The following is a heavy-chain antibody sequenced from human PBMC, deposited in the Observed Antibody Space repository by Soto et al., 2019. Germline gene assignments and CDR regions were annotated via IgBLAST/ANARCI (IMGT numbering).Heavy chain of an antibody. CDR3: AIDLGGWTDY. V-gene: IGHV1-3*01. CDR1: GYTFTSYG. J-gene: IGHJ4*02. Sequence: QVQLVQSGAEVKKPGASVKVSCKASGYTFTSYGMHWVRQAPGQRLEWMGLINAGNGNRKYSQKFQGRVTITRDTSASTAYMELSSLRSEDTTVYYCAIDLGGWTDYWGQGTLVTVSS. D-gene: IGHD6-19*01. CDR2: INAGNGNR.